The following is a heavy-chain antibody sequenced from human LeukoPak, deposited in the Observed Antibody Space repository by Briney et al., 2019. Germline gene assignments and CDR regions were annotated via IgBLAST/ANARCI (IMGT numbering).Heavy chain of an antibody. CDR2: IYYSGST. CDR3: ARLQGIRFRQFDY. J-gene: IGHJ4*02. CDR1: GGSISSSSYY. Sequence: PSETLSLTCTVSGGSISSSSYYWGWIRQPPGKGLEWIGSIYYSGSTYYNPSLKSRVTISVDTSKNQFSLKLSSVTAADTAVYYCARLQGIRFRQFDYWGRGTLVTVSS. D-gene: IGHD3-3*02. V-gene: IGHV4-39*01.